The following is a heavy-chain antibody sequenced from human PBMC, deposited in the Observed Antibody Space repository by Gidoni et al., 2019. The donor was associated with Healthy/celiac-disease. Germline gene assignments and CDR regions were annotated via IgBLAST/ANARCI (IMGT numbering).Heavy chain of an antibody. CDR3: ARVEDDSSGYYFDY. Sequence: QVQLQQWGAGRLKPSETLSLTCAVYGGSFSGYYWSWIRQPPGKGLEWIGEINHSGSTNYNPSLKSRVTISVDTSKNQFSLKLSSVTAADTAVYYCARVEDDSSGYYFDYWGQGTLVTVSS. J-gene: IGHJ4*02. D-gene: IGHD3-22*01. CDR1: GGSFSGYY. CDR2: INHSGST. V-gene: IGHV4-34*01.